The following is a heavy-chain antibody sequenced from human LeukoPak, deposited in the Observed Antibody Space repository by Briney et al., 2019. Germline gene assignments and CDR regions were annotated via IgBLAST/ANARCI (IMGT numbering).Heavy chain of an antibody. Sequence: PGGALRLSCAASGFTFSSYWMPWVRQAPGKGLVWVSRINSDGSSTSYADTVKGRFTISRDNAKNTLYLQMNSLRAEDTAVYYSARDGYSSSWSYFDYWGQGTLVTVSS. J-gene: IGHJ4*02. CDR1: GFTFSSYW. CDR3: ARDGYSSSWSYFDY. CDR2: INSDGSST. V-gene: IGHV3-74*01. D-gene: IGHD6-13*01.